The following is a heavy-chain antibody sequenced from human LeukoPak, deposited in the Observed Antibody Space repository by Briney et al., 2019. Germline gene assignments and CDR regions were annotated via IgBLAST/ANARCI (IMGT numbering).Heavy chain of an antibody. D-gene: IGHD6-19*01. CDR3: AREQWLDRPYYYYMDV. CDR1: GFTFSSYW. Sequence: PGGSPRLSCAASGFTFSSYWMSWVRQAPGKGLEWVANIKQDGSEKYYVDSVKGRFTISRDNAKNSLYLQMNSLRAEDTAVYYCAREQWLDRPYYYYMDVWGKGTTVTVSS. CDR2: IKQDGSEK. V-gene: IGHV3-7*01. J-gene: IGHJ6*03.